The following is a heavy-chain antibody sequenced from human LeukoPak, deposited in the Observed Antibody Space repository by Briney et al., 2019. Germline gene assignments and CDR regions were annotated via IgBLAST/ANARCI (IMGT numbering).Heavy chain of an antibody. CDR3: AKDQYDYVRGEFDY. Sequence: PGGSLRLSCAASGFTFSSYDMHWVHQAPGKGLEWVAVISYDGNDKHYADSVKGRFTISRDNSKNTLYPQMNSLRVEDTAVYYCAKDQYDYVRGEFDYWGQGTLSPSPQ. CDR1: GFTFSSYD. D-gene: IGHD3-16*01. J-gene: IGHJ4*02. V-gene: IGHV3-30*18. CDR2: ISYDGNDK.